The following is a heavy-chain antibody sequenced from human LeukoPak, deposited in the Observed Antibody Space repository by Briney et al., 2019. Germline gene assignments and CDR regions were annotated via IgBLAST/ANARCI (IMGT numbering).Heavy chain of an antibody. J-gene: IGHJ1*01. V-gene: IGHV3-7*01. CDR2: IKQDGSEK. CDR1: GFTFSMYW. Sequence: GGSLRLSCAASGFTFSMYWMGWVRQAPGKGLEWLANIKQDGSEKYYGDSVKGRFTISRDNAKNSLDLQMNSLRVEDTAVYYCARDSNLAASNSNGFFQRWGQGALVSVSS. D-gene: IGHD3-3*02. CDR3: ARDSNLAASNSNGFFQR.